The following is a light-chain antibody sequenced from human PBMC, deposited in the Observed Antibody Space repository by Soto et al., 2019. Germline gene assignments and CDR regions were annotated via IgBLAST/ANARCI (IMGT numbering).Light chain of an antibody. CDR3: QQYNSWPLT. Sequence: GAVHVVPGERAALSSRASQSVCGSQLAWYQHKPGQAPRLLMYGVSSRATGIPDRFSGSGSGADFTLTISRLEPEDFAVYYCQQYNSWPLTFGEGTKVDIK. CDR2: GVS. V-gene: IGKV3-20*01. CDR1: QSVCGSQ. J-gene: IGKJ4*01.